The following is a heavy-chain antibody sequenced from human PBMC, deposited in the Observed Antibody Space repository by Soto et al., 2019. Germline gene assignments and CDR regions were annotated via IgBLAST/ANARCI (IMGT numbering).Heavy chain of an antibody. CDR1: GFTFTNYA. CDR2: MSGSGGST. Sequence: GPLRLYCAASGFTFTNYAMSWVRQAPGEGLEWVSCMSGSGGSTYYADSVKGRFTISRDNSRNTLYLQMNSLRAEDTAVYYCARAPNWNYESGYFDYWGQGTLVTVSS. J-gene: IGHJ4*02. V-gene: IGHV3-23*01. CDR3: ARAPNWNYESGYFDY. D-gene: IGHD1-7*01.